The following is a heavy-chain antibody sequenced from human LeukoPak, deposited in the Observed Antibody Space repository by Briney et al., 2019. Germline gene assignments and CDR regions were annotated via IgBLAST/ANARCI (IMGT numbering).Heavy chain of an antibody. CDR1: GGSISSSSYS. CDR3: ARDGSSSWYHLAYYYYYMDV. J-gene: IGHJ6*03. CDR2: IYYSGST. D-gene: IGHD6-13*01. V-gene: IGHV4-39*07. Sequence: PSETLSLTCTVSGGSISSSSYSWGWIRQPPGTGLEWIGSIYYSGSTYYNPSLKSRVTISVDTSKNQFSLKLSSVTAADTAVYYCARDGSSSWYHLAYYYYYMDVWGKGTTVTVSS.